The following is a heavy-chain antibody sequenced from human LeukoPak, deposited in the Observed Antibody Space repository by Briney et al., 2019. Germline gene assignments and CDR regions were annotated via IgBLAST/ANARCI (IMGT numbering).Heavy chain of an antibody. CDR3: ARATITMAVGAPADAFDI. V-gene: IGHV4-30-4*08. CDR2: IYYSGNT. D-gene: IGHD3-22*01. Sequence: SETLSLTCTVSGGSISSADYYWSWIRQPPGKGLEWIGYIYYSGNTYYNPSLKSRVTISVDRSKNQFSLKQSSVTAADTAVYYCARATITMAVGAPADAFDIWGQGTMVTVSS. J-gene: IGHJ3*02. CDR1: GGSISSADYY.